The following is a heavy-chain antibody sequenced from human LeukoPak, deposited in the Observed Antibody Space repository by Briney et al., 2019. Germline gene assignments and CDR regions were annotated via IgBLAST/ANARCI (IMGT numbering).Heavy chain of an antibody. CDR3: ARGQDYDFWSGYSGYYYYMDV. CDR2: INHSGST. CDR1: GGSISSYY. J-gene: IGHJ6*03. Sequence: SETLSLTCTVSGGSISSYYWSWIRQPPGKGLEWIGEINHSGSTNYNPSLKSRVTISVDTFKNQFSLKLSSVTAADTAVYYCARGQDYDFWSGYSGYYYYMDVWGKGTTVTVSS. V-gene: IGHV4-34*01. D-gene: IGHD3-3*01.